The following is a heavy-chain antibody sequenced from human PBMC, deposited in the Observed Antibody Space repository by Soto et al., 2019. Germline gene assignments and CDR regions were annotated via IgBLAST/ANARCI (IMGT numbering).Heavy chain of an antibody. CDR3: AKDPEYRTSSLRNYFEY. Sequence: GGSLRLSCAAAGFTFNIYGMHLVRQAPGKGLEWVAVILYDGSEKWFADSVKGRFTISRDNSKNTLYLQMNSLRAEDTAMYYCAKDPEYRTSSLRNYFEYWGQVTPGPVSS. J-gene: IGHJ4*02. CDR1: GFTFNIYG. V-gene: IGHV3-30*18. CDR2: ILYDGSEK. D-gene: IGHD6-6*01.